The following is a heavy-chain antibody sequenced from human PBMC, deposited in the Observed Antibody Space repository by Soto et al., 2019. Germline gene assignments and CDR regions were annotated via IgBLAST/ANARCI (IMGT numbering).Heavy chain of an antibody. Sequence: LSQTCPVGDGCRCSGDSYWCRKRQPPGKGLEWIGYIYYSGVTYSNPSLKSRVTISRDTSKNQFSLKLTSVTAADTALYYCGKVLVGATGHTDSDSWGPGTLVTVSS. CDR2: IYYSGVT. D-gene: IGHD2-15*01. J-gene: IGHJ4*02. CDR3: GKVLVGATGHTDSDS. CDR1: DGCRCSGDSY. V-gene: IGHV4-30-4*01.